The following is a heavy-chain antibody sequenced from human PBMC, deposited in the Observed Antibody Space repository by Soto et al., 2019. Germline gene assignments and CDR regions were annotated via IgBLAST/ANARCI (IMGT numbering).Heavy chain of an antibody. J-gene: IGHJ4*02. CDR3: VHSPSGYYPDY. D-gene: IGHD3-22*01. CDR1: GFSLSSSGVG. Sequence: QITLKESGPTLVKPTQTLTLTCTFSGFSLSSSGVGVGWFRQPPGKALEWLALIYGDDDQRYSPSPKSRLTITKDTSKNQVVLTMTNVDPVDTATYYCVHSPSGYYPDYWGQGTLVTVSS. CDR2: IYGDDDQ. V-gene: IGHV2-5*02.